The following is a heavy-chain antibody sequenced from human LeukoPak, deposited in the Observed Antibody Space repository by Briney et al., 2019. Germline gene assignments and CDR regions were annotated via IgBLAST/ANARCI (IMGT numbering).Heavy chain of an antibody. J-gene: IGHJ4*02. CDR2: IYHTGST. V-gene: IGHV4-38-2*02. CDR3: ARGRSGYGGNSGIASCDF. Sequence: PSETLSLTCTASGDSISNGYYWGWIRQPPGKGLEWIGSIYHTGSTYYNPSLKSRVIISVDTSKNQFSLKLSSVTAADTAVYYCARGRSGYGGNSGIASCDFWGRGTLVTVSS. CDR1: GDSISNGYY. D-gene: IGHD4-23*01.